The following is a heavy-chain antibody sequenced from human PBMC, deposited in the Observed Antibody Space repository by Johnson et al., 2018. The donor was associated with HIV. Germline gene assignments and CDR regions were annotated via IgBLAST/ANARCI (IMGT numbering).Heavy chain of an antibody. Sequence: VQLVESGGGLVQPGGSLRLSCAASRFSFSSYWMHWVRQAPGKGLVWVSRINWNGGSTGYADSVKGRFTISRDNAKNSLYLQMNSLRAEDTALYYCAKDIGVTTPWDAFDIWGQGTMVTVSS. J-gene: IGHJ3*02. D-gene: IGHD4-17*01. CDR3: AKDIGVTTPWDAFDI. CDR1: RFSFSSYW. CDR2: INWNGGST. V-gene: IGHV3-74*01.